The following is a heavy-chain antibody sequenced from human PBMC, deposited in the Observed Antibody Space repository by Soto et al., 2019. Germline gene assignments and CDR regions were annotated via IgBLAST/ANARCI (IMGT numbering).Heavy chain of an antibody. Sequence: EVQLVESGGGLVQPGGSLRLSCAASGFTVSSYWMHWVRQAPGKGLVWVSRINSDGSSTYYADSVKGRFTISRDNAKNTLYLQMSSLRAEDTAVYYCPSVIPLGYWGQGTLVTVSS. V-gene: IGHV3-74*01. CDR3: PSVIPLGY. D-gene: IGHD2-21*01. J-gene: IGHJ4*02. CDR2: INSDGSST. CDR1: GFTVSSYW.